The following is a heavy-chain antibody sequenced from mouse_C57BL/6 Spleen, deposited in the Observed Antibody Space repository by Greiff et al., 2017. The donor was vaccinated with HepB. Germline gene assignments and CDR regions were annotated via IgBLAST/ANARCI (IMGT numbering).Heavy chain of an antibody. CDR2: VYPRSGNT. V-gene: IGHV1-81*01. CDR1: GYTFTSYG. Sequence: QVTLKESGAELARPGASVKLSCKASGYTFTSYGISWVKQRTGQGLEWIGEVYPRSGNTYYNEKFKGKATLTADKSSSTAYMELRSLTSEDSAVYFCARSREDYYAMDYWGQGTSVTVSS. J-gene: IGHJ4*01. CDR3: ARSREDYYAMDY.